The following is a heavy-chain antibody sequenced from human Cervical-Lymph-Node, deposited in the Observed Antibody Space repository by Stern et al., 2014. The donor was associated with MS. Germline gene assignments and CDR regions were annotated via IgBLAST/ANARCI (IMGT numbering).Heavy chain of an antibody. V-gene: IGHV4-59*01. CDR3: AREFYGNNYYDGMDV. Sequence: QVQLVESGPGLVKPSETLSLTCTASGGSITGYSWSWVRQPPGQGLAWIGYINDSESTNYHRSLKSRVTISVDTSKSQFSLKLSSVAAADTAVYYCAREFYGNNYYDGMDVWGQGTTVTVSS. CDR1: GGSITGYS. CDR2: INDSEST. J-gene: IGHJ6*02. D-gene: IGHD4-11*01.